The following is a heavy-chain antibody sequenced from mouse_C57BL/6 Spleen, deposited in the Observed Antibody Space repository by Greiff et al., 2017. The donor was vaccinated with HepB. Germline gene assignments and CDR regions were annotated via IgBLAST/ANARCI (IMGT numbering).Heavy chain of an antibody. CDR2: IHPNSGST. CDR3: ARGDSAY. J-gene: IGHJ3*01. CDR1: GYTFTSYW. Sequence: VKLMESGAELVKPGASVKLSCKASGYTFTSYWMHWVKQRPGQGLEWIGMIHPNSGSTNYNEKFKSKATLTVDKSSSTAYMQLSSLTSEDSAVYYCARGDSAYWGQGTLVTVSA. V-gene: IGHV1-64*01.